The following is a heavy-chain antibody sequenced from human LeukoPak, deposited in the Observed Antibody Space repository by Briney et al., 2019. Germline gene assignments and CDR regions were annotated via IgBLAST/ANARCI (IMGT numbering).Heavy chain of an antibody. Sequence: GGSLRLSCAASGFTFSSYSMNWVRQAPGKGLEWVSAISGSGGSTYYADSVKGRFTISRDNSKNTLYLQMNSLRAEDTAVYYCAAGGVGAADNAFDIWGQGTMVTVSS. CDR1: GFTFSSYS. D-gene: IGHD2-15*01. J-gene: IGHJ3*02. CDR3: AAGGVGAADNAFDI. V-gene: IGHV3-23*01. CDR2: ISGSGGST.